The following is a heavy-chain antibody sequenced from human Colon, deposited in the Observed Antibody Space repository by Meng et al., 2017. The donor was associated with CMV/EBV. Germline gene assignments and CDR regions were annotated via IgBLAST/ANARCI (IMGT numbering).Heavy chain of an antibody. J-gene: IGHJ4*02. D-gene: IGHD1-26*01. CDR3: ARDLTNKWFYY. CDR2: MYFSGIA. Sequence: LQESGPGLANPAETLPLTCTASGDPISRGSHSWAWFRQPPGKRLEWIGSMYFSGIADYNPSLKSRVTISLHATQKQFSLRLTSVTAADSAVYFCARDLTNKWFYYWGQGTLVTVSS. CDR1: GDPISRGSHS. V-gene: IGHV4-39*07.